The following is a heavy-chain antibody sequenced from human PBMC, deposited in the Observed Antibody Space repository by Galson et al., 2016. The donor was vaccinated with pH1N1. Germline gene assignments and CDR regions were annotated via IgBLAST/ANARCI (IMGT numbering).Heavy chain of an antibody. D-gene: IGHD3-10*01. CDR1: GFTFSDYE. Sequence: SLRLSCAASGFTFSDYEMNWVRQAPGKGLEWVSYISRSGSTTYYADSVRGRFTISRDNAKTSLYLQMNSLKADDTAVYYCARDRWDGEGFGYYQGMDVWGQGTTVTVSS. V-gene: IGHV3-48*03. J-gene: IGHJ6*02. CDR3: ARDRWDGEGFGYYQGMDV. CDR2: ISRSGSTT.